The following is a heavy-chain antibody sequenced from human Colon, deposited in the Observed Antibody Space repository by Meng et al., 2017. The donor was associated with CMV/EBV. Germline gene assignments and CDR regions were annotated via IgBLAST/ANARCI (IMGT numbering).Heavy chain of an antibody. V-gene: IGHV3-48*03. D-gene: IGHD2-2*01. CDR3: ARDGPADPISY. CDR2: ISSSGSTI. J-gene: IGHJ4*02. Sequence: GGSLRLSCAVSGFTFSSYEMNWVRQAPGKGLEWVSYISSSGSTIYYADSVKGRFTISRDNARSSVHLQMNTLGAEDTGVYYCARDGPADPISYWGQGTPVTVSS. CDR1: GFTFSSYE.